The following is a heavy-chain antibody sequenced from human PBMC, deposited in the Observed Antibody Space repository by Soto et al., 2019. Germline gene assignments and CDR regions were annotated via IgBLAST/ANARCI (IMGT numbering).Heavy chain of an antibody. CDR1: GGSISSSSYY. CDR2: IYYSGST. Sequence: SQTLSLTCTVSGGSISSSSYYWGWIRQPPGKGLEWIGCIYYSGSTYYNPSPKSRVTISVETTKNQFSLKLSSVTAADTAVYYCATGDSSWSIAHYYMDVWGKGTTVTVSS. CDR3: ATGDSSWSIAHYYMDV. J-gene: IGHJ6*03. V-gene: IGHV4-39*01. D-gene: IGHD6-13*01.